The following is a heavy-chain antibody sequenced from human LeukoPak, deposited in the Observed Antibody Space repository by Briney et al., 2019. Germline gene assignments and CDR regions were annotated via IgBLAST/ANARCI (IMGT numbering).Heavy chain of an antibody. CDR1: GCTFDDYA. CDR2: ISGDGGDT. J-gene: IGHJ4*02. D-gene: IGHD3-3*01. V-gene: IGHV3-43*02. Sequence: GGSLRRSCAASGCTFDDYAMHWVRQAPGKGLEWVSLISGDGGDTCYPDSVKGRFTISRDNSKNSLYLQMNSLRTEDTALYYCAKDIRLGRRSVYQGFDLWGEETLVTVSS. CDR3: AKDIRLGRRSVYQGFDL.